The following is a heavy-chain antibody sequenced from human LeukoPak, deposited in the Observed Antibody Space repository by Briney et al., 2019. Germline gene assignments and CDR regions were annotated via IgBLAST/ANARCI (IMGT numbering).Heavy chain of an antibody. D-gene: IGHD3-3*01. J-gene: IGHJ4*02. Sequence: GGSLRLSCAASGFTFSSYSMNWVRQAPGKGLEWVSSISSSSSYIYYADSVKGRFTISRDNAKNSLYLQMNSPRAEDTAVYYCARDLSTRVTYYDFWSGYPNHYFDYRGQGTLVTVSS. CDR2: ISSSSSYI. CDR3: ARDLSTRVTYYDFWSGYPNHYFDY. V-gene: IGHV3-21*01. CDR1: GFTFSSYS.